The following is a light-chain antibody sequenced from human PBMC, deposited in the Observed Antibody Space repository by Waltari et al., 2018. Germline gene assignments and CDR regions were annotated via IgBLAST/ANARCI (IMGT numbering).Light chain of an antibody. V-gene: IGKV3-11*01. CDR2: DAS. J-gene: IGKJ5*01. CDR1: QRVSIY. Sequence: EIVLTQSPATLPLSPGETATLSCRASQRVSIYLAWYPQKPGQAPRLLIYDASNRATGIPARFSGSRSGTDFTLTISSLEPEDFAVYYWQQRSNWPPITFGQGTRLEMK. CDR3: QQRSNWPPIT.